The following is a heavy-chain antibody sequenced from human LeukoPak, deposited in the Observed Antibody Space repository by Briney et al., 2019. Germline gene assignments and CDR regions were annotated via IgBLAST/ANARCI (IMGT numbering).Heavy chain of an antibody. J-gene: IGHJ4*02. D-gene: IGHD4-23*01. CDR1: GFTFSSYA. CDR3: ARAVVTPPRILDY. V-gene: IGHV3-30*04. CDR2: ISYDGSNK. Sequence: GGSLRLSCAASGFTFSSYAMHWVRQAPGKGLEWVAVISYDGSNKYYADSVKGRFTISRDNSKNTPYLQMNSLRAEDTAVYYCARAVVTPPRILDYWGQGTLVTVSS.